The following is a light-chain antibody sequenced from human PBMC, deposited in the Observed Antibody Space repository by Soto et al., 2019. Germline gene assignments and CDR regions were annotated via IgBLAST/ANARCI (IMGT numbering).Light chain of an antibody. CDR3: SSYTSYTTLWV. J-gene: IGLJ3*02. CDR2: GVS. V-gene: IGLV2-14*01. CDR1: GSDIGNYNY. Sequence: QSVLTQPASMSGSPGQSITISCTGTGSDIGNYNYVSWYQQHPGKAPKLMIYGVSNRPSGVSNRFSGSKSGNAASLTISGLQAEDEADYYCSSYTSYTTLWVFGGGTQLTVL.